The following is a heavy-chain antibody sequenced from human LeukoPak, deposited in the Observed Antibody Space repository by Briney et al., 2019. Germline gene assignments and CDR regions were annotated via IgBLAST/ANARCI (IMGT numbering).Heavy chain of an antibody. D-gene: IGHD6-19*01. Sequence: PGGSLRLSCAASGFTFSSYGMHWVRRAPGKGLEWVSAISGSGGSTYYADSVKGRFTISRDNSKNTLYLQMNSLRAEDTAVYYCAKDRVIAVAGTISWYFDYWGQGTLVTVSS. CDR1: GFTFSSYG. V-gene: IGHV3-23*01. J-gene: IGHJ4*02. CDR3: AKDRVIAVAGTISWYFDY. CDR2: ISGSGGST.